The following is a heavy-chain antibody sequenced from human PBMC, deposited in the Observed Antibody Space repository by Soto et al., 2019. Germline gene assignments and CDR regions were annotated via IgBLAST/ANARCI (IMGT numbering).Heavy chain of an antibody. D-gene: IGHD3-3*01. V-gene: IGHV4-39*01. J-gene: IGHJ6*02. CDR1: GGSISSSSYY. CDR3: ARPLRTIFGVRSGMGMVV. CDR2: IYYSGST. Sequence: PSETLSLTCTVPGGSISSSSYYWGWIRQPPGKGLEWIGSIYYSGSTYYNPSLKSRVTISVDTSKNQFSLKLSSVTAADTAVYYCARPLRTIFGVRSGMGMVVWGQGTTVNVSS.